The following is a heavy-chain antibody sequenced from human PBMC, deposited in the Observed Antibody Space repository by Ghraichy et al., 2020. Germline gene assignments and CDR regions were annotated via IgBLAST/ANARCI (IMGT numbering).Heavy chain of an antibody. Sequence: ASVKVSCKASGYTFTSYYMHWVRQAPGQGLEWMGIINPSGGSTSYAQKFQGRVTMTRDTSTSTVYMELSSLRSEDTAVYYCARGGSSSHYTFADWYFDLWGRGTLVTVSS. D-gene: IGHD2-15*01. V-gene: IGHV1-46*01. J-gene: IGHJ2*01. CDR1: GYTFTSYY. CDR3: ARGGSSSHYTFADWYFDL. CDR2: INPSGGST.